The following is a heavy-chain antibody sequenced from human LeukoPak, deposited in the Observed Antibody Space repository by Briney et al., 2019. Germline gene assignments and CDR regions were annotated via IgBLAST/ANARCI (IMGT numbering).Heavy chain of an antibody. J-gene: IGHJ4*02. D-gene: IGHD7-27*01. CDR1: GDSINSSDYY. V-gene: IGHV4-39*01. CDR2: IYYSGST. CDR3: ARHGNWDPFDY. Sequence: SETLSLTCAVSGDSINSSDYYWAWIRQPPGEGLEWIGTIYYSGSTYYKSSLKSRLTISVGSSKNQFSLKMISVTAADTGVYYCARHGNWDPFDYWGQGALVTVSS.